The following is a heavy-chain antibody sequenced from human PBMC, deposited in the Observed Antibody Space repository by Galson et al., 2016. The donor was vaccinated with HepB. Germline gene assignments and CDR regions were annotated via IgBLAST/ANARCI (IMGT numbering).Heavy chain of an antibody. D-gene: IGHD5-24*01. V-gene: IGHV3-23*01. CDR1: GFASSNSA. CDR2: ISPGRPNT. J-gene: IGHJ4*02. Sequence: SLRLSCAASGFASSNSAMGWIRQVPGKGLEWVSTISPGRPNTHYADSVWSRFTISRDDAKDTVFLHMYSLRDEDTAVYYCAVWLQAHFDHWGQGTFVAVSS. CDR3: AVWLQAHFDH.